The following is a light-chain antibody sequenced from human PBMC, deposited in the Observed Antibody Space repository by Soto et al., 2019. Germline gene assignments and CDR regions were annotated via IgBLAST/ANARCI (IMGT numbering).Light chain of an antibody. Sequence: QLVLTQSPSASASLGASVKLTCTLSSGHSSYAIAWHQKQPGKGPRYLMDLNNDGSHTKGDGIPDRFSGSSSGAERYLIISSLQSEDEADYYCCSYAGSSTYVFGTGTKVTVL. V-gene: IGLV4-69*01. CDR1: SGHSSYA. CDR2: LNNDGSH. CDR3: CSYAGSSTYV. J-gene: IGLJ1*01.